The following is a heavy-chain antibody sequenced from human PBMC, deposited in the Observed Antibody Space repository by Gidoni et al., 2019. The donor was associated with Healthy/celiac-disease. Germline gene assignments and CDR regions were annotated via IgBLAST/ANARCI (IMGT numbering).Heavy chain of an antibody. CDR1: GFTFSSYW. D-gene: IGHD3-22*01. J-gene: IGHJ3*02. V-gene: IGHV3-7*01. CDR2: IKQDGSEK. CDR3: ARAPTYYYDSSDAFDI. Sequence: EVQLVESGGGLVQPGGSLRLSCAASGFTFSSYWMSWVRQAPGKGLEWVANIKQDGSEKYYVDSVKGRFTISRDNAKNSLYLQMNSLRAEDTAVYYCARAPTYYYDSSDAFDIWGQGTMVTVSS.